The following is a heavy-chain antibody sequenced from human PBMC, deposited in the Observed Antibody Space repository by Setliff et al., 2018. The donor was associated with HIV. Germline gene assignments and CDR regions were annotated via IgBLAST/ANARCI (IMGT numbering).Heavy chain of an antibody. D-gene: IGHD3-10*01. CDR3: AHWRGVCGWAFDI. CDR2: IYWDDDK. CDR1: GFSLSTNGVG. Sequence: SGPTLVNPTQTLTLTCTFPGFSLSTNGVGVGWIRLPPGKALEWLALIYWDDDKRYSPSLRSRLTITKETSRNRVVLTMTKMDPMDAATFYCAHWRGVCGWAFDIWGPGTMVTVSS. V-gene: IGHV2-5*02. J-gene: IGHJ3*02.